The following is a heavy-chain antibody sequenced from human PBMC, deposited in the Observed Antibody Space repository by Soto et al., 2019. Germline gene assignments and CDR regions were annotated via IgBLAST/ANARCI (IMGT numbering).Heavy chain of an antibody. J-gene: IGHJ4*02. CDR3: ARDSYFDY. CDR1: GFTFSSYA. Sequence: PGGSLRLSCAASGFTFSSYAMHWVRQAPGKGLEWVAVISYDGSNKYYADSVKGRFTISRDNSKNTLYLQMNSLRAEDTAVYYCARDSYFDYWGQGTLVTV. CDR2: ISYDGSNK. V-gene: IGHV3-30-3*01.